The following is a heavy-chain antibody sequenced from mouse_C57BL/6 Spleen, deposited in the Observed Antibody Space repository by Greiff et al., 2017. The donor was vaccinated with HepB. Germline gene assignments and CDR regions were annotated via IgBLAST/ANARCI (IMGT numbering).Heavy chain of an antibody. V-gene: IGHV5-16*01. Sequence: EVQRVESEGGLVQPGSSMKLSCKASGFTFSDYYMAWVRQAPEKGLEWVANINYDGSSTYYLDSLKSRFIISRDNAKNILYLQMSSLKSEDTATYYCARVSHYYGSSYWYFDVWGTGTTVTVSS. CDR3: ARVSHYYGSSYWYFDV. J-gene: IGHJ1*03. CDR1: GFTFSDYY. CDR2: INYDGSST. D-gene: IGHD1-1*01.